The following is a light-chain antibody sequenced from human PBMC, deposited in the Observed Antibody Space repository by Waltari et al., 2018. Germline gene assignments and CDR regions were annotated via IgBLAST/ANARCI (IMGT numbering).Light chain of an antibody. CDR1: SPNIGAGYD. Sequence: QSVLTQPPSVSGAPGQRVTIPCTGSSPNIGAGYDGHWYQHLPGIAPNLRIKENSNLPSGVPDRFSGSKSGTSASLAITGLQAEDEADYYCQSFDSSLGGSVFGTGTKVSVL. V-gene: IGLV1-40*01. CDR3: QSFDSSLGGSV. J-gene: IGLJ1*01. CDR2: ENS.